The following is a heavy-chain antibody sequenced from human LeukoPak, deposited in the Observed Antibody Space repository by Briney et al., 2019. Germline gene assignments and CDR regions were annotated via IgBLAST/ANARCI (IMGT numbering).Heavy chain of an antibody. Sequence: GASVKVSCKASGYTFTSYGISWVRQAPGQGLEWMGWISAYNGNTNYAQKFQGRVTMTTDTSTSTAYMELRSLRSDDTAVYYCARNLRNYYDSSGPGDYWGQGTLVTVSS. V-gene: IGHV1-18*01. CDR2: ISAYNGNT. J-gene: IGHJ4*02. CDR3: ARNLRNYYDSSGPGDY. D-gene: IGHD3-22*01. CDR1: GYTFTSYG.